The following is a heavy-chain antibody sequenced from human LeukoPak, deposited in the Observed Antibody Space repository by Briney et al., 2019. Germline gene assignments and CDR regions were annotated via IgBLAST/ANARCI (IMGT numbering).Heavy chain of an antibody. Sequence: GASVKVSCKASGYTFTNYYIHWVRQAPGQGLEWMGWISAYNGNTNYAQKLQGRVTMTTDTSTSTAYMELRSLRSDDTAVYYCARGRGYGDYYYYMDVWGKGTTVTISS. CDR2: ISAYNGNT. CDR3: ARGRGYGDYYYYMDV. CDR1: GYTFTNYY. D-gene: IGHD4-17*01. V-gene: IGHV1-18*04. J-gene: IGHJ6*03.